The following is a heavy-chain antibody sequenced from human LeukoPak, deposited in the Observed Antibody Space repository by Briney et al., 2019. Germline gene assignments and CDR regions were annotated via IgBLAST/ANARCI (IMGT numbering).Heavy chain of an antibody. Sequence: PSETLSLTCAVYGGSFSGYYWSWIRQPPGKGLEWIGEINHRGSTNYNPSLKSRVTISVDTSKNQFSLKLSSVTAADTAVYYCARGHPVGAADAFDIGGQGTMVTVSS. CDR1: GGSFSGYY. V-gene: IGHV4-34*01. CDR2: INHRGST. J-gene: IGHJ3*02. CDR3: ARGHPVGAADAFDI. D-gene: IGHD1-26*01.